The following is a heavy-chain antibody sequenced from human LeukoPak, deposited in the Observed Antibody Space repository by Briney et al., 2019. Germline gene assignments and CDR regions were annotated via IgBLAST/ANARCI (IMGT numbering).Heavy chain of an antibody. V-gene: IGHV1-8*01. CDR1: GYTFTSYD. CDR2: INPNRGNT. Sequence: ASVKVSCKASGYTFTSYDINWVRQATGQGLEWMGWINPNRGNTGYAQKFQGRVTMTRNTSISTAYMELSSLRSEDTAVYYCARFTQRSWLQTLRYYYGMDVWGQGTTVTVSS. CDR3: ARFTQRSWLQTLRYYYGMDV. J-gene: IGHJ6*02. D-gene: IGHD5-24*01.